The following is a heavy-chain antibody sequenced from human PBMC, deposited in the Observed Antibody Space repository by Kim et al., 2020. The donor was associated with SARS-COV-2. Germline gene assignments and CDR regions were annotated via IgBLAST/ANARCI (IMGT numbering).Heavy chain of an antibody. Sequence: TYSNPSLKSRVTISLDTSRNQFSLRLTSVTATDTAVYYCARGDYFYYAMDIWGQGTTVTVSS. CDR3: ARGDYFYYAMDI. J-gene: IGHJ6*02. CDR2: T. V-gene: IGHV4-30-2*04.